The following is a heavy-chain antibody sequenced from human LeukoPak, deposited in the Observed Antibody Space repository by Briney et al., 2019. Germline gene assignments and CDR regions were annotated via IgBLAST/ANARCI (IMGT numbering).Heavy chain of an antibody. CDR2: IIPSGGST. V-gene: IGHV1-46*01. D-gene: IGHD3-10*01. Sequence: ASVKVSCKASGYTFTIYYMHWVRQAPGQGLEWMGIIIPSGGSTTYPQKFQARVTMTRHMSTSTVSMELSSLRSEDTAVYYCARDLTPGSYFDYWGQGNLVTVSS. CDR1: GYTFTIYY. CDR3: ARDLTPGSYFDY. J-gene: IGHJ4*02.